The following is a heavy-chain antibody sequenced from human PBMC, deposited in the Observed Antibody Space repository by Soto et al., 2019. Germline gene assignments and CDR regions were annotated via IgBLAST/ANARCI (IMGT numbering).Heavy chain of an antibody. V-gene: IGHV3-23*01. CDR2: ISGSGDRT. J-gene: IGHJ4*02. CDR3: VKDDGGYPSTAPH. D-gene: IGHD3-22*01. Sequence: EVQLLESRGGLVQPGGSLRLSCAASGITISNYPMSWVRHAPGKGLDWVSGISGSGDRTYYGDSAKGRFTISKDISKNSLSLQLDSLGVEDTAVYFCVKDDGGYPSTAPHWGQGTLVTVSS. CDR1: GITISNYP.